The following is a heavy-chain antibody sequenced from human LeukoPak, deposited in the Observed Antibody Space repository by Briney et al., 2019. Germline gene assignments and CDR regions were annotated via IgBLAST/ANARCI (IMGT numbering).Heavy chain of an antibody. V-gene: IGHV3-64*04. CDR1: RFTFSNYA. J-gene: IGHJ4*02. CDR3: ASGGGYSSAWHSSDY. CDR2: ISSNGGST. Sequence: GGSLRISCSASRFTFSNYAIHWVRQAPGKGLEYVSGISSNGGSTYYAESVKGRFTISRDNSKNTMYLQMNSLRAEDTAVYYCASGGGYSSAWHSSDYWGQGTLVTVSS. D-gene: IGHD6-19*01.